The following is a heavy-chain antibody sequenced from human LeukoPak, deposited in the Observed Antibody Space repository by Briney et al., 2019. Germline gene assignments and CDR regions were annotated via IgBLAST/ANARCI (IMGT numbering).Heavy chain of an antibody. D-gene: IGHD6-13*01. J-gene: IGHJ6*04. CDR2: INPNSGGT. Sequence: ASVKVSCKASGYTFTGYYIHWVRQAPGQGLEWMGWINPNSGGTNYAQKFQGWVTMTRDTSISTAYMELSRLRSDDTAVYYCARGKIAAAGTKYYGMDVWGKGTTVTVSS. V-gene: IGHV1-2*04. CDR3: ARGKIAAAGTKYYGMDV. CDR1: GYTFTGYY.